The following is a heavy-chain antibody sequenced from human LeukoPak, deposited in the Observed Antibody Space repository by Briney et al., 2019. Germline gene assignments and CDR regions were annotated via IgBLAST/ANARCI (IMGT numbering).Heavy chain of an antibody. J-gene: IGHJ5*02. D-gene: IGHD6-19*01. Sequence: GGSLRLSCAASGFTFSSYGMHWVRQAPGKGLEWVAFIRYDGSNKYYADSVKGRFTISRDNSKNTLYLQMNSLRAEDTAVYYCAKGRISVAGTLDPRGQGTLVTVSS. CDR3: AKGRISVAGTLDP. CDR2: IRYDGSNK. CDR1: GFTFSSYG. V-gene: IGHV3-30*02.